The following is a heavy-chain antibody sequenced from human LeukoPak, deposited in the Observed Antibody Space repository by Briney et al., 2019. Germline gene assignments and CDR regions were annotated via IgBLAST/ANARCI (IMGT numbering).Heavy chain of an antibody. CDR2: MSPNSGNT. D-gene: IGHD1-14*01. J-gene: IGHJ4*02. V-gene: IGHV1-8*01. CDR3: ARRQHNPLDY. CDR1: GYTFTTYD. Sequence: ASVKVSCKPSGYTFTTYDINWVRQATGQGLEWMGWMSPNSGNTGYAQKFQGRVTLTRNISISTAYMELSSLRSEDTAVYYCARRQHNPLDYWGQGTLVTVSS.